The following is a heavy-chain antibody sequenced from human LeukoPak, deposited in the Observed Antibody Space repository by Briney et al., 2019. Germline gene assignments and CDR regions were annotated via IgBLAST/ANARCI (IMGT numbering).Heavy chain of an antibody. CDR1: GFTFSYYW. D-gene: IGHD3-10*02. CDR3: AELGITMIGGV. V-gene: IGHV3-7*01. Sequence: GGSLRLSCAASGFTFSYYWMSWVRQAPGKGLEWVASIKQDGSQKFYVDSVKGRFTVSRDNAKNSLYLQMNSLRAEDTAVYYCAELGITMIGGVWGKGTTVTISS. CDR2: IKQDGSQK. J-gene: IGHJ6*04.